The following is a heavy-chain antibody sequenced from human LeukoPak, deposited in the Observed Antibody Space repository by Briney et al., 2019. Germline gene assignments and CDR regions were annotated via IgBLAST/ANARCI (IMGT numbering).Heavy chain of an antibody. CDR3: ARGLSGYSSSLGY. J-gene: IGHJ4*02. CDR1: GFTFSSYW. D-gene: IGHD6-6*01. Sequence: GGSLRLSCAASGFTFSSYWMHWVRQAPGKGLVWVSRIVADGRTTTYADSVKGRFTISGDNAKNTLYLQMNSLRGEDTGVYYCARGLSGYSSSLGYWGQGTLVIVSS. V-gene: IGHV3-74*01. CDR2: IVADGRTT.